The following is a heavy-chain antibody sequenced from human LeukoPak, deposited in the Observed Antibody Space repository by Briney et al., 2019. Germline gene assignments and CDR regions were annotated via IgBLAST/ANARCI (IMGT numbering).Heavy chain of an antibody. D-gene: IGHD3-9*01. CDR3: ARGAVLRYFDWLLSPLDY. J-gene: IGHJ4*02. CDR1: GFTFSSYS. V-gene: IGHV3-21*01. CDR2: ISSSSSYI. Sequence: GGSLRLSCAASGFTFSSYSVNWVRRAPGKGLEWVSSISSSSSYIYYADSVKGRFTISRDNAKNSLYLQMNSLRAEDTAVYYCARGAVLRYFDWLLSPLDYWGQGALVTVSS.